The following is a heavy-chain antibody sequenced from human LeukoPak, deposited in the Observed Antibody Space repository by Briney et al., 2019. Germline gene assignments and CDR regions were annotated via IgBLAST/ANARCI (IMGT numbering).Heavy chain of an antibody. CDR2: IRSKAYGGTT. J-gene: IGHJ6*02. D-gene: IGHD3-22*01. Sequence: PARSLRLSCTAYGFTFGDYAMSWVRQAPGKGLEWVSFIRSKAYGGTTEYAASVKGRCTISRDDSKSIAYLQMNSMKTEDTAVYYCRGDSSGYYSDYGMDVWGQGTTVTVSS. V-gene: IGHV3-49*04. CDR3: RGDSSGYYSDYGMDV. CDR1: GFTFGDYA.